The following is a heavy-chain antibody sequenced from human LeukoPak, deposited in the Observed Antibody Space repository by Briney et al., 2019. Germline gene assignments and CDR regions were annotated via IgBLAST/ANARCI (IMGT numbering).Heavy chain of an antibody. D-gene: IGHD3-16*01. V-gene: IGHV4-34*01. CDR1: GGSFSGYY. Sequence: SETLSLTCAVYGGSFSGYYWSWIRQPPGKGLEWIGEISHSGSTMYTTSLKNRVTISFDTSKNQFSLNLRSVTAADTAVYYCARDDALLGGTSFDLWGQGTLVTVSS. CDR2: ISHSGST. CDR3: ARDDALLGGTSFDL. J-gene: IGHJ4*02.